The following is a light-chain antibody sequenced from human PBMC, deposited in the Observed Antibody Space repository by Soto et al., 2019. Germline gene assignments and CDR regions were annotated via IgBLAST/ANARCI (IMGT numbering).Light chain of an antibody. CDR3: QQSYTTPWT. J-gene: IGKJ1*01. CDR1: QSISNY. CDR2: SAS. Sequence: DIKMTQSPSSLSASVGDRVTITCRASQSISNYLNWYHQKPGKAPKLLIYSASSLQSGVPPRFSGSGSGTDFTLTISSLQPEDFETYYCQQSYTTPWTFGQGTKVEIK. V-gene: IGKV1-39*01.